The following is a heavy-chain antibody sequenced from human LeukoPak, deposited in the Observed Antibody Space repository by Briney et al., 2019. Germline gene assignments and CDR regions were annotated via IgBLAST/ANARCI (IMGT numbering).Heavy chain of an antibody. Sequence: PSETLSLTCAVYGGSFSGYYWSWIRQPPGKGLEWIGEINHSGSTNYNPSLKSRVTISVDTSKNQFSLKLSSVTAADTAVYYCARGRCTNGVCYPYYYYYYMDVWGKGTTVTVSS. V-gene: IGHV4-34*01. CDR3: ARGRCTNGVCYPYYYYYYMDV. J-gene: IGHJ6*03. D-gene: IGHD2-8*01. CDR1: GGSFSGYY. CDR2: INHSGST.